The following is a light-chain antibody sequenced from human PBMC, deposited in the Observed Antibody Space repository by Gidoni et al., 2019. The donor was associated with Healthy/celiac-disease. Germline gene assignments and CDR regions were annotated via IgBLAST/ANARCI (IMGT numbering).Light chain of an antibody. CDR2: DAS. CDR3: QQRSNWPPGELT. Sequence: EIVFTQSPATLSLSPGERATLSCRASQSVSSYLAWYQQKPGQAPRLLIYDASNRATGIPARFSGSGSGTDFTLTISSLEPEDFAVYYCQQRSNWPPGELTFGGGTKVEIK. J-gene: IGKJ4*01. CDR1: QSVSSY. V-gene: IGKV3-11*01.